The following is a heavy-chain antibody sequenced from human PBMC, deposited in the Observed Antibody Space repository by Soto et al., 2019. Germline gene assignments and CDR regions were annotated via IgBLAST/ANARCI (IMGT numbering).Heavy chain of an antibody. J-gene: IGHJ4*02. CDR2: IIPILGIA. CDR3: AREHQGYCSSTSCYFDY. CDR1: GGTFSSYT. V-gene: IGHV1-69*08. D-gene: IGHD2-2*01. Sequence: QVQLVQSGAEVKKPGSSVKVSCKASGGTFSSYTISWVRQAPGQGLEWMGRIIPILGIANYAQKFQGRVTITADKSTSTAYMELSSLRSEDTAVYYCAREHQGYCSSTSCYFDYWGQGTLVTVSS.